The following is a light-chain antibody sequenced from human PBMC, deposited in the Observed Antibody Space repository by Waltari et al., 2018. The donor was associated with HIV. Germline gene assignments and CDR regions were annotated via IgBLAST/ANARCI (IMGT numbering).Light chain of an antibody. V-gene: IGLV2-23*02. J-gene: IGLJ2*01. Sequence: QSALTQPASVSGSPGQSITISCTGTSSHAGGYTLVSWYQQHPGKAPKLMIYEVSKRPSGVSNRFSGSKSGNTASLTISGLQAEDEADYYCCAYAGSTTYVIFGGGTKLTVL. CDR2: EVS. CDR1: SSHAGGYTL. CDR3: CAYAGSTTYVI.